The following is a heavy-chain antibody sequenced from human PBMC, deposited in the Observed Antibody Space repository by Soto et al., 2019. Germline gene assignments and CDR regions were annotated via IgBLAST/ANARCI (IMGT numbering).Heavy chain of an antibody. Sequence: LRLSCAASRFTFSDYYMSWILQAPGKGLDGVSYISSSSSIIYYADSVKGRFTISRDKARNSLYLQLNSLRAEDTAVYYCARYQGYYDSSGYFDYWGQATLVTVSS. CDR2: ISSSSSII. CDR1: RFTFSDYY. D-gene: IGHD3-22*01. V-gene: IGHV3-11*01. CDR3: ARYQGYYDSSGYFDY. J-gene: IGHJ4*02.